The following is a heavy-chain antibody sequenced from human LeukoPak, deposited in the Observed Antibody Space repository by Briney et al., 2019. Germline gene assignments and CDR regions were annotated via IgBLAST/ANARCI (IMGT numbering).Heavy chain of an antibody. CDR2: IKQDGSEK. D-gene: IGHD3-10*01. CDR3: TRDYSGSRNYYYYYGMHV. J-gene: IGHJ6*02. V-gene: IGHV3-7*01. CDR1: EFTFSSYW. Sequence: GGSLRPSCAASEFTFSSYWMSWVRQAPGKGLEGVANIKQDGSEKYYVDSVKGRFTISRDNAKNSLYLQMNSLRAEDTAVYYCTRDYSGSRNYYYYYGMHVWGQGTTVTVSS.